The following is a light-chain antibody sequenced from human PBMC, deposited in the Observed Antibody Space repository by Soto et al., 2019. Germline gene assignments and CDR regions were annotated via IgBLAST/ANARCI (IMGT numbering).Light chain of an antibody. V-gene: IGKV1-39*01. CDR1: QSIGYY. Sequence: DIQMTQSPSSLSASVGDRVTITCRASQSIGYYLNWYQRKPGTAPKLLIYAASSLQSGVPSRFSGSGSGTDFTLTISSLQPEDFATYYCQQSYSTPQNTFGQGTKLEIK. CDR2: AAS. CDR3: QQSYSTPQNT. J-gene: IGKJ2*01.